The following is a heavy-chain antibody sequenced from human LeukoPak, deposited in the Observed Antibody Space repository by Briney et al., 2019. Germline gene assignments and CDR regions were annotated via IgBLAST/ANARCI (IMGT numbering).Heavy chain of an antibody. Sequence: SETLSLTCAVYGGSFSGYYWSWIRQPPGKGLEWIGEIYHSGSTNYNPSLKSRVTISVDTSKNQFSLKLSSVTAADTAVYYCARGALEGYCSGGSCPFFDYWGQGTLVTVSS. CDR1: GGSFSGYY. J-gene: IGHJ4*02. CDR3: ARGALEGYCSGGSCPFFDY. D-gene: IGHD2-15*01. CDR2: IYHSGST. V-gene: IGHV4-34*01.